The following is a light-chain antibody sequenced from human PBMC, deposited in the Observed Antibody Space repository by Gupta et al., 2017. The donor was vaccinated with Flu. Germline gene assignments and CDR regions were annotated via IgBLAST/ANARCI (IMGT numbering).Light chain of an antibody. CDR2: AGG. CDR1: QSISRY. J-gene: IGKJ4*01. V-gene: IGKV1-39*01. CDR3: QQSDSFPPVT. Sequence: DIQLTQSPSSLSASIGDRVSITCRASQSISRYLNWYQHKPGKAPKLLMYAGGTWQSGVPSRFSGSGAGKDLTLTISSRQQEDFASYYCQQSDSFPPVTFGGGTKVEIK.